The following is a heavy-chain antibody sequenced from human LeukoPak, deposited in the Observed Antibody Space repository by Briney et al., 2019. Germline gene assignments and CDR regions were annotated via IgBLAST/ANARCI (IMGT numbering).Heavy chain of an antibody. CDR3: AGSPRAGVTPWFFDY. V-gene: IGHV4-59*08. D-gene: IGHD3-10*01. J-gene: IGHJ4*02. Sequence: PSETLSLTCTVSGDSLNTYYWDWIRQPPGKGLEWIGYMYYSGSTNYNPSLKSRVTTSMDTSENQFSLKLTSVTAADTAVYYCAGSPRAGVTPWFFDYWGQGTLVAVSS. CDR2: MYYSGST. CDR1: GDSLNTYY.